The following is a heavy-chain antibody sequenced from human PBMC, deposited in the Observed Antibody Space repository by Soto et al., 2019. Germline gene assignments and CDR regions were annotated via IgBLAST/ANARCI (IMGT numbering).Heavy chain of an antibody. J-gene: IGHJ5*02. Sequence: SETLSLTCTVSGGSISSYYWSWIRQPPGKGLEWIGYIYYSGSTNYNPSLKSRVTISVDTSKNQFSLKLSSVTAADTAVYYCASSARRDGYNLRFDPWGQGTLVTVSS. CDR3: ASSARRDGYNLRFDP. CDR1: GGSISSYY. CDR2: IYYSGST. V-gene: IGHV4-59*01. D-gene: IGHD5-12*01.